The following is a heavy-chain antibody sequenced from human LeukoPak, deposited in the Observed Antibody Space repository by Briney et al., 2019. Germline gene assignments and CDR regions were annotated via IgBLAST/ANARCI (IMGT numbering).Heavy chain of an antibody. CDR2: IIPIFGTA. Sequence: RASVKVSCKASGGTFSSYAISWVRQAPGQGLEWMGGIIPIFGTANYAQKFQGRVTITADKSTSTAYMELSSLRSEDTAVYYCASRTRNDAFDIWGQGTMVTVSS. V-gene: IGHV1-69*06. CDR1: GGTFSSYA. J-gene: IGHJ3*02. CDR3: ASRTRNDAFDI. D-gene: IGHD1-14*01.